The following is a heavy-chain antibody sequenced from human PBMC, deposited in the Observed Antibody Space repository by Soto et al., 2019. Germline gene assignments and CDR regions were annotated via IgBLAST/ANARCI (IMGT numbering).Heavy chain of an antibody. J-gene: IGHJ4*02. V-gene: IGHV3-23*01. D-gene: IGHD6-13*01. CDR1: GFTFSSYA. CDR3: AKDLRDSRSWYSVDY. Sequence: GGSLRLSCAASGFTFSSYAMGWVRQAPGKGLEWVSAIGGSGGSTYYSDSVKGRFTISRDNSKNTLYLQMNSLRAEDTAVYYCAKDLRDSRSWYSVDYWGQGTLVTVSS. CDR2: IGGSGGST.